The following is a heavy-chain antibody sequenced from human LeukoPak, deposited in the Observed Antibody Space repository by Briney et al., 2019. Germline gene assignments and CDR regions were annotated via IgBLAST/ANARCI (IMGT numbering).Heavy chain of an antibody. Sequence: LETLSLTCTFPGDSITYYYWSWIRQPPGKGLEWIGYVYYTGSTNYNPSLKSRLTISLDTSNNQFSLKLSSVTAADTAVYYCATGRVRYGSEFWGQGTLATVSS. CDR1: GDSITYYY. CDR3: ATGRVRYGSEF. CDR2: VYYTGST. J-gene: IGHJ4*02. D-gene: IGHD3-10*01. V-gene: IGHV4-59*01.